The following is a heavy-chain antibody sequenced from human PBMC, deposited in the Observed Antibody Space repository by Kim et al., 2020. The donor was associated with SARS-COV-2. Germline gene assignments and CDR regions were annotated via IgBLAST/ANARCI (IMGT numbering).Heavy chain of an antibody. CDR2: ISYDGSNK. D-gene: IGHD5-12*01. V-gene: IGHV3-30*18. J-gene: IGHJ4*02. CDR3: AKGGMGGYPPPVPSGY. CDR1: GFTFSSYG. Sequence: GGSLRLSCAASGFTFSSYGMHWVRQAPGKGLEWVAVISYDGSNKYYADSVKGRFTISRDNSKNTLYLQMNSLRAEDTAVYYCAKGGMGGYPPPVPSGYWGQGTLVTVSS.